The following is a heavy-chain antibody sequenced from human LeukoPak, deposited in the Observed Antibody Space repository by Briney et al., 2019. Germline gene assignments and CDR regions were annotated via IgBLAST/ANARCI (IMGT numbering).Heavy chain of an antibody. D-gene: IGHD2-2*02. V-gene: IGHV3-7*01. J-gene: IGHJ4*02. CDR1: GFTFNSHA. Sequence: GGSLRLSCAASGFTFNSHAMHWVRQAPGKGLEWVANIKQDGGEKYYVDSVKGRFTISRDNAKNSLYLQMNSLRAEDTAVYYCARALRGQHVVVPAAIGFDYWGQGTLVTVSS. CDR2: IKQDGGEK. CDR3: ARALRGQHVVVPAAIGFDY.